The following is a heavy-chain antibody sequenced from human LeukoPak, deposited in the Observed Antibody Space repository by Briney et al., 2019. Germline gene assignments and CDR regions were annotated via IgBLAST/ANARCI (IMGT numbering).Heavy chain of an antibody. CDR3: ARVWRVGAINDAFDI. J-gene: IGHJ3*02. V-gene: IGHV1-2*02. CDR2: INPNSGGT. D-gene: IGHD1-26*01. CDR1: GYTFTGHY. Sequence: GASVKVSCKASGYTFTGHYMYWVRQAPGQGLEWMGWINPNSGGTNYAQKFQGRVTMTRDTSISTAYMELSRLRSDDTAVYYCARVWRVGAINDAFDIWGQGTMVTVSS.